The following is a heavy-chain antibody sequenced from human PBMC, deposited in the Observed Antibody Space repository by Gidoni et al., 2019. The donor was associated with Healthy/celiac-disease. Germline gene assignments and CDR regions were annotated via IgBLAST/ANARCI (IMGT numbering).Heavy chain of an antibody. J-gene: IGHJ3*02. CDR2: IYYSGST. V-gene: IGHV4-31*03. D-gene: IGHD6-19*01. CDR1: GGSISSGGYY. Sequence: QVQLQESGPGLVKPSQPLSLTCTVSGGSISSGGYYWSWIRQHPGKGLEWIGYIYYSGSTYYNPSLKSRVTISVDTSKNQFSLKLSSVTAADTAVYYCARLKIAVAGRGAFDIWGQGTMVTVSS. CDR3: ARLKIAVAGRGAFDI.